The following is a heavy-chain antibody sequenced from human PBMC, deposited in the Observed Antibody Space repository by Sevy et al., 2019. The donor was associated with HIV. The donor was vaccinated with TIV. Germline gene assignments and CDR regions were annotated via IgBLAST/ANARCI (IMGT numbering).Heavy chain of an antibody. CDR2: ISTSSNNI. CDR3: ARTFSFSWYDY. V-gene: IGHV3-21*01. J-gene: IGHJ4*02. CDR1: EFAFNIHN. Sequence: GGSLRLSCVASEFAFNIHNMSWVRRAPGKGLEWVSSISTSSNNIYYADSVEGRFTISRDNAKNSLYLQMNSLRAEDTAVYYCARTFSFSWYDYWGQGTLVTVSS. D-gene: IGHD6-13*01.